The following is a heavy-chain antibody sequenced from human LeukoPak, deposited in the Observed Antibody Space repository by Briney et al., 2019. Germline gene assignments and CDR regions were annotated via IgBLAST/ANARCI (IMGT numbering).Heavy chain of an antibody. V-gene: IGHV4-4*07. D-gene: IGHD1-1*01. CDR2: IHNSESP. CDR1: GASISSYY. J-gene: IGHJ4*02. Sequence: SEPLSLTCTVSGASISSYYWTWIRQPAGKGLEWIGRIHNSESPNYNPSLKSRVTLSIDTSKNQVSLKLTSVTAAYTAVYHCARKSATGQLDYWGQGTLVTVSS. CDR3: ARKSATGQLDY.